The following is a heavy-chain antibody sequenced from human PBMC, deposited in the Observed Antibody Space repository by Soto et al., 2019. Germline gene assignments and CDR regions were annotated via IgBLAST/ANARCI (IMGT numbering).Heavy chain of an antibody. CDR3: ARESPPVDY. CDR1: GYTFTNYA. CDR2: ISAYNGNT. J-gene: IGHJ4*02. Sequence: QVQLVQSGAEVKKPGASVKVSCKASGYTFTNYAISWVRQAPGQGLEWMGWISAYNGNTNYAQKLRGRVTMTTDTTTSTAHMELRRLRSDDPAVYYCARESPPVDYWGQGTLVTVS. V-gene: IGHV1-18*01.